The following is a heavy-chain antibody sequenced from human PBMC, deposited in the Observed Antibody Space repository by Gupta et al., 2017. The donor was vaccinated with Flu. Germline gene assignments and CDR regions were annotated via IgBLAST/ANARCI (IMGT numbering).Heavy chain of an antibody. D-gene: IGHD1-26*01. CDR2: ISGSGAST. V-gene: IGHV3-23*01. Sequence: NDAMTWVRQAPGKGLEWVSGISGSGASTYYADFAKGRFTISRDNSKNTLDLQMNSLRVEDTAVYYCAKTGRSTSPRGQADYWAQGTLVTVSS. CDR1: NDA. CDR3: AKTGRSTSPRGQADY. J-gene: IGHJ4*02.